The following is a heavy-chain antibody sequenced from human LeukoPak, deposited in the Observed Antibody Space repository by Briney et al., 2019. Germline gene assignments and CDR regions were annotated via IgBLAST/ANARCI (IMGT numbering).Heavy chain of an antibody. J-gene: IGHJ4*02. CDR1: GFTFDDYA. CDR3: AKDTGLYYFDY. Sequence: GGSLTLSCAASGFTFDDYAMHWVRQAPGKGLEWVSGISWNSGSIGYADSVKGRFTISRDNAKNSLYLQMNSLRAEDTALYYCAKDTGLYYFDYWGQGTLVTVSS. D-gene: IGHD3-16*01. CDR2: ISWNSGSI. V-gene: IGHV3-9*01.